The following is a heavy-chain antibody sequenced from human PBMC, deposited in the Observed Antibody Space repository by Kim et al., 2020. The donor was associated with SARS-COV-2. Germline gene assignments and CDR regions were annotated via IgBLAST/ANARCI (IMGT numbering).Heavy chain of an antibody. J-gene: IGHJ6*03. CDR1: GGSFSGYY. V-gene: IGHV4-34*01. CDR3: ARDRSLNCSSTSCYVSRHYYMDV. CDR2: INHSGST. D-gene: IGHD2-2*01. Sequence: SETLSLTCAVFGGSFSGYYWSWIRQPPGKGLEWIGEINHSGSTNYNPSLKSRVTISVDTSKNQFSLKLSSVTAADTAVYYCARDRSLNCSSTSCYVSRHYYMDVWGKGTTVTVSS.